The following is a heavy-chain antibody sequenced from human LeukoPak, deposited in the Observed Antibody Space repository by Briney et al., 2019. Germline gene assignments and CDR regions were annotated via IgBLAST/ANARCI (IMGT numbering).Heavy chain of an antibody. D-gene: IGHD6-13*01. Sequence: GESLKISCKGSGYSFTSYWIGWVRQMPGKGLVWMGIIYPGDSDTRYSPSFQGQVTISADKSISTAYLQWSSLKASDTAMYYCARQRVAAAGISDYWGQGTLVTVSS. CDR2: IYPGDSDT. J-gene: IGHJ4*02. V-gene: IGHV5-51*01. CDR3: ARQRVAAAGISDY. CDR1: GYSFTSYW.